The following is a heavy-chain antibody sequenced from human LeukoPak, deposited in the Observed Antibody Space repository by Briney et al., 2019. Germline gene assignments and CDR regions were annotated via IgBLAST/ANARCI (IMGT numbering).Heavy chain of an antibody. J-gene: IGHJ4*02. Sequence: GGSLRLSCAASGFTFSSYAMSWVRQAPGKGLEWVSVISGNDDTYYADSVKGRFTISRDNSKNTLYLQMNSLRAEDTAVYYCAKDGPLGYFDYWGQGTLVTVSS. CDR3: AKDGPLGYFDY. V-gene: IGHV3-23*01. CDR2: ISGNDDT. D-gene: IGHD7-27*01. CDR1: GFTFSSYA.